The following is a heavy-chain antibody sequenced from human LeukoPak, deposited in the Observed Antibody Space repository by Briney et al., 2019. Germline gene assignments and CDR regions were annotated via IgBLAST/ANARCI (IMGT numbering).Heavy chain of an antibody. J-gene: IGHJ3*02. CDR1: DDSFSSYY. Sequence: SETLTLTCAVSDDSFSSYYWTWIRQPPGKGLGWIGYISYIGSTNYNPSLKSRVTISIDTSKNQFSLKRTSVTAADTAVYYCARDLVTVTKGFDIWGQGTVVSVSS. CDR3: ARDLVTVTKGFDI. V-gene: IGHV4-59*01. D-gene: IGHD4-17*01. CDR2: ISYIGST.